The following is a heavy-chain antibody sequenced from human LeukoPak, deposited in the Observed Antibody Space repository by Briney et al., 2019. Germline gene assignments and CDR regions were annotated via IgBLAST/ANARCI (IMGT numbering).Heavy chain of an antibody. V-gene: IGHV3-33*01. CDR3: ARAKGVSTGYRPTDY. CDR2: IWYDGSNR. CDR1: GFTFSSSG. D-gene: IGHD3-22*01. J-gene: IGHJ4*02. Sequence: GGSLRLSGAASGFTFSSSGMHWVRQAPGKGLEWVAVIWYDGSNRYYADPVKGRFTVSRDNSKNTLYLQMNSLRAEDTAVYYCARAKGVSTGYRPTDYWGQGTLVTVSS.